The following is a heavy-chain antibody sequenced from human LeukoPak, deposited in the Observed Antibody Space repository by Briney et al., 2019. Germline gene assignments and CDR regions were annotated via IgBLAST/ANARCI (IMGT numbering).Heavy chain of an antibody. V-gene: IGHV3-7*04. CDR2: IKEDGSKK. Sequence: PGGSLRLSCAASGFTFSSYAMSWVRQVSGKGPEWVANIKEDGSKKQYVESLKGRFPIARDNAKNSLYLQMNSLRVEDTGIYYCARAIGGYNVMDVWGQGTTVTVSS. J-gene: IGHJ6*02. D-gene: IGHD2-15*01. CDR1: GFTFSSYA. CDR3: ARAIGGYNVMDV.